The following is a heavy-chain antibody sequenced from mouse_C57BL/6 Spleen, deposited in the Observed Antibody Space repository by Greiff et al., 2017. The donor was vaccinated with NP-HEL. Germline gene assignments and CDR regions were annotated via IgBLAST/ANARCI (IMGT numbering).Heavy chain of an antibody. Sequence: QVQLQQSGPELVKPGASVKISCKASGYAFSSSWMNWVKQRPGKGLEWIGRIYPGDGDTNYNGKFKGKATLTADKSSSTAYMQLSSLTSEDSAVYFCAAFYYGNYVGAYWGQGTLVTVSA. CDR2: IYPGDGDT. V-gene: IGHV1-82*01. CDR1: GYAFSSSW. J-gene: IGHJ3*01. CDR3: AAFYYGNYVGAY. D-gene: IGHD2-1*01.